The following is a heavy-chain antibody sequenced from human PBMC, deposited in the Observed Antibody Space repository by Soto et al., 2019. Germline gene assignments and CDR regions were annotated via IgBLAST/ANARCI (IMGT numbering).Heavy chain of an antibody. CDR2: IWYDGSNK. J-gene: IGHJ4*02. V-gene: IGHV3-33*01. CDR1: GFTFSSYG. D-gene: IGHD3-22*01. Sequence: PGGSLRLSCAASGFTFSSYGMHWVRQAPGKGLEWVAVIWYDGSNKYYADSVKGRFTISRDNSKNTLYLQMNSLRAEDTAVYYCARGGVYYDKNPLGSPPHYWGQGTLVTVSS. CDR3: ARGGVYYDKNPLGSPPHY.